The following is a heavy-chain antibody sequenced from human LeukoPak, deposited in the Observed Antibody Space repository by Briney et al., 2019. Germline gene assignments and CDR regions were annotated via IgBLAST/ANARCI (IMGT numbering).Heavy chain of an antibody. CDR3: AKLDYYYYGMDV. Sequence: GGSLRLSCAAPGFTFDDYAMHWVRQAPGKGLEWVSGISWNSGSIGYADSVKGRFTISRDNAKNSLYLQMNSLRAEDTALYYCAKLDYYYYGMDVWGQGTTVTVSS. CDR1: GFTFDDYA. CDR2: ISWNSGSI. J-gene: IGHJ6*02. V-gene: IGHV3-9*01.